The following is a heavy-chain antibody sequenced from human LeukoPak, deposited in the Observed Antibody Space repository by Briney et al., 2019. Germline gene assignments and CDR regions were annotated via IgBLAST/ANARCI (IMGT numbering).Heavy chain of an antibody. CDR3: AKVIAWSAAGTPEEDY. CDR1: GFTFSSFG. J-gene: IGHJ4*02. CDR2: ISFGGSSK. Sequence: GGSLRLSCAASGFTFSSFGFHWVRQAPGKGLEWVAVISFGGSSKYYGDSVKGRFTISRDNSKNTLYLQMNSLSAEDTAVYYCAKVIAWSAAGTPEEDYWGQGTLVTVSS. D-gene: IGHD6-13*01. V-gene: IGHV3-30*18.